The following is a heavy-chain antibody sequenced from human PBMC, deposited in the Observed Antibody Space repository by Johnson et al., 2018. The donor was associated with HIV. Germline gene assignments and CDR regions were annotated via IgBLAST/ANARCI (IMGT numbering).Heavy chain of an antibody. D-gene: IGHD3-10*01. CDR1: GFTFSSYW. V-gene: IGHV3-74*02. Sequence: MQLVESGGGLVQPGGSLRLSCAASGFTFSSYWMHWVRQAPGKGLLWVSRINSDGSSTNYAGSVKGRFTISRDNAKNTLYLQMNSLRAEDTAVYYCAIGRGEFPRHAFDIWGQGTMVTVSS. J-gene: IGHJ3*02. CDR3: AIGRGEFPRHAFDI. CDR2: INSDGSST.